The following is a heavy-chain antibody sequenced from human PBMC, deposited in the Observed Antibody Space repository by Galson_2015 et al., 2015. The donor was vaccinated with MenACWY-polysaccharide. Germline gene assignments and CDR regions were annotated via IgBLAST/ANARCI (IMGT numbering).Heavy chain of an antibody. Sequence: SLRLSCAASGFTFSSYSMNWVRQAPGKGLEWVSYISSSSSIIYYAASVKGRFTISRDNAKNSVYLQMNSLRGEDTAVYYCAREGLTDSYFDYWGQGILVTVSS. CDR1: GFTFSSYS. D-gene: IGHD3-9*01. V-gene: IGHV3-48*01. CDR3: AREGLTDSYFDY. CDR2: ISSSSSII. J-gene: IGHJ4*02.